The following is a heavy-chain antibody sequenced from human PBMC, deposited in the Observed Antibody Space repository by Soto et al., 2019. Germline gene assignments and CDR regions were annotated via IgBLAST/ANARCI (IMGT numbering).Heavy chain of an antibody. CDR1: GFTFSSYA. CDR3: AKLTYPSDSTGYYYERVSGWIDS. CDR2: ISASGGTA. V-gene: IGHV3-23*01. J-gene: IGHJ5*01. D-gene: IGHD3-22*01. Sequence: EVQLLESGGGLTQPGGSLRLSCAASGFTFSSYAMSWVRQAPGKGLEWVSGISASGGTANLADSVEGRCTISRDNSKSTLYLQMNSLRAEDTAVYYCAKLTYPSDSTGYYYERVSGWIDSWGQGTLVTVSS.